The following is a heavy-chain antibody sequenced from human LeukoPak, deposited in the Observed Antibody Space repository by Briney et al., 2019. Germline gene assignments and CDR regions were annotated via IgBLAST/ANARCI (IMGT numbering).Heavy chain of an antibody. CDR1: GYSFSNYW. D-gene: IGHD6-19*01. J-gene: IGHJ1*01. CDR2: IYPGDSDT. Sequence: GESLQISCKGSGYSFSNYWIGWVRQMPGKGLEWMGVIYPGDSDTRYSPSFQGQVTISADKSISTAYLQWSSLKASDTAMYYCTRGLQYSSDFHHWGQGTLVTVSS. CDR3: TRGLQYSSDFHH. V-gene: IGHV5-51*01.